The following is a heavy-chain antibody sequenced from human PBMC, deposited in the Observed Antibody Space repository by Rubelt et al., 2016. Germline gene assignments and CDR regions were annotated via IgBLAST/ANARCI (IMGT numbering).Heavy chain of an antibody. J-gene: IGHJ4*02. CDR3: CARPHTTYSPDY. CDR1: GYNFAKSW. V-gene: IGHV5-51*04. D-gene: IGHD2-15*01. CDR2: IYPGDSDT. Sequence: EVQLVQSGAEVKKPGESLKISCQGSGYNFAKSWIGWVRQMSGKGLEWMGIIYPGDSDTRYNLPFRCDVKFSADHPDLTYYARRQRLMGMGDATFYCCARPHTTYSPDYWGQGTLVIVSS.